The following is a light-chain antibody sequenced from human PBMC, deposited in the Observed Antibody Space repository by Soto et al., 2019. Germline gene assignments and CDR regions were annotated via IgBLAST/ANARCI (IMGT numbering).Light chain of an antibody. CDR2: DAA. J-gene: IGKJ2*01. CDR3: QQRSNWPLMYT. CDR1: QRIGSY. Sequence: EIVLTQSPGTLSLSPGERATLSCRASQRIGSYIAWYQQKSGQPPRLLIYDAANRATDVPARFSGSGSGKDSFFTINILRPEDFAFDDCQQRSNWPLMYTFGQGTRLEIK. V-gene: IGKV3-11*01.